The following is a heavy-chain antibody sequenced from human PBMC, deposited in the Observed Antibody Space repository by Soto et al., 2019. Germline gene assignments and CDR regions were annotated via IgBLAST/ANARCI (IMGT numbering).Heavy chain of an antibody. D-gene: IGHD2-15*01. V-gene: IGHV4-4*07. CDR3: ARGENCSGGSCYSSTYFDY. J-gene: IGHJ4*02. Sequence: QVQLQESGPGLVKPSETLSLTCTVSGGSISSYYWSWIRQPAGKGLEWIGRIYTSGSTNYNPSLKSRVTMSVDTSKNKFSLKLSSVTAADTAVYYCARGENCSGGSCYSSTYFDYWGQGTLVTVSS. CDR2: IYTSGST. CDR1: GGSISSYY.